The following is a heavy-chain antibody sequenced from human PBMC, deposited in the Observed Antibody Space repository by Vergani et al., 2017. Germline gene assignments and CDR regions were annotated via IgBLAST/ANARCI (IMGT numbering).Heavy chain of an antibody. Sequence: EVQLVPSGAEVKKPGATMKISCKVSGYTFTDHYMHWVKQDPGKGLEWMGLVDPEDGETIYAEKFKGRVTIAADTSTDTAHVELSSLRSEDTAVYYCATPQTVTTGGMEVWGQGTTVIVSS. V-gene: IGHV1-69-2*01. CDR1: GYTFTDHY. CDR3: ATPQTVTTGGMEV. D-gene: IGHD4-17*01. CDR2: VDPEDGET. J-gene: IGHJ6*02.